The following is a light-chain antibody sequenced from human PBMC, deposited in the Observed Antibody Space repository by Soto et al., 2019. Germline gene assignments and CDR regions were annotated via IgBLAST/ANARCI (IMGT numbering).Light chain of an antibody. J-gene: IGLJ1*01. Sequence: ALTQPASVSGSPGQSITISCTGTSSDVGAYIYVSWYQHHPGKAPKVMIYEVTNRPSGVSDRFSGSKSGNTASLTISGLQAEDEADYYCSSYAGSNNFFYVFGTGTKVTVL. CDR1: SSDVGAYIY. CDR3: SSYAGSNNFFYV. V-gene: IGLV2-14*01. CDR2: EVT.